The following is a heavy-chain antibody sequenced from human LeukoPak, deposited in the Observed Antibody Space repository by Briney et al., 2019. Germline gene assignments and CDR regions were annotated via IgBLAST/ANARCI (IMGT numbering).Heavy chain of an antibody. CDR1: EFMFSSFG. V-gene: IGHV3-21*01. CDR2: ISSGSEYI. CDR3: ARGGGAPPYYFDL. Sequence: GGSLRLSCAASEFMFSSFGMNWVRQAPGKGLEWVSSISSGSEYIYYSDSVKGRFSISRDNAEKSLFLQMNSLRAEDTAVYYCARGGGAPPYYFDLWGQGTPVTDSS. D-gene: IGHD2-15*01. J-gene: IGHJ4*02.